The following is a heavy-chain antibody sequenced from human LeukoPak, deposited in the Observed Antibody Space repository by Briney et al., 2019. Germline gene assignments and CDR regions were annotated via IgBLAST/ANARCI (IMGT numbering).Heavy chain of an antibody. J-gene: IGHJ3*02. CDR3: ARKHPWDAFDI. CDR1: GYTFTGYY. Sequence: ASVKVSCKASGYTFTGYYMHWVRQAPGQGLEWMGWINPNSGGTNYAQRFQGRVTMTRDTSIGTAYMELSRLRSDDTAVYYCARKHPWDAFDIWGQGTVVTVSS. V-gene: IGHV1-2*02. CDR2: INPNSGGT. D-gene: IGHD2-21*01.